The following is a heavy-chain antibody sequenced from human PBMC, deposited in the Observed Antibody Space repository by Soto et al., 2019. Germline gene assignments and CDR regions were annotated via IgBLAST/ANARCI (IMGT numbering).Heavy chain of an antibody. Sequence: GQLVQSGAEVKKPGSSEKVSCKASGGTFSNYAVSWVLQAPGQGLEWMGVIIPVSDTTYYAQKFQGRVTMSADESTSTAHVQLSRLRSGDTAVYCCTTGGYCNDGVCYWAVEDWGQGTLVTVSS. CDR3: TTGGYCNDGVCYWAVED. CDR1: GGTFSNYA. CDR2: IIPVSDTT. V-gene: IGHV1-69*01. D-gene: IGHD2-8*01. J-gene: IGHJ4*02.